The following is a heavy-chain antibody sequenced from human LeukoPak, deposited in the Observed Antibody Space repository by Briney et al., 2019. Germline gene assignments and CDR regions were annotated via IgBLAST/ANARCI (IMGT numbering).Heavy chain of an antibody. J-gene: IGHJ6*03. Sequence: GGSLRLSCAASGFTFDDYAMHWVRQAPGKGLEWVSGLSWNSGNIGYADSVKGRFTISRDNAKNSLDLQMNSLRAEDTAVYYCAREKEGYCSRTSCYLDYYYYYMDVWGKGTTVTISS. CDR2: LSWNSGNI. CDR1: GFTFDDYA. V-gene: IGHV3-9*01. D-gene: IGHD2-2*01. CDR3: AREKEGYCSRTSCYLDYYYYYMDV.